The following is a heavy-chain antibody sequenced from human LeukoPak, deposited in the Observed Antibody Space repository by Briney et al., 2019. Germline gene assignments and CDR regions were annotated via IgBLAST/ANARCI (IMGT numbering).Heavy chain of an antibody. Sequence: ASVKVSCKASGYTFTGYYMHWVRQAPGQGFEWMGWINPNSGGTNYAQKFQGRVTMTRDTSISTAYMELSRLRSDDTAVYYCARVNGRYCSSTSCYNLDYWGQGTLVTVSS. CDR3: ARVNGRYCSSTSCYNLDY. V-gene: IGHV1-2*02. D-gene: IGHD2-2*02. CDR2: INPNSGGT. J-gene: IGHJ4*02. CDR1: GYTFTGYY.